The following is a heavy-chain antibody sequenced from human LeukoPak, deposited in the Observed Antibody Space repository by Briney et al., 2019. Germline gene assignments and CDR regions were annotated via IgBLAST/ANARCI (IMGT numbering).Heavy chain of an antibody. CDR2: INNSGRT. D-gene: IGHD3-10*01. Sequence: PSETLSLTCAVYGGSFSSYSWSWIRQPPGKGLEWIGEINNSGRTTYNPTLKSRVTISVDTSKNQFSLKLRSVTAADTPVYYCARGVRYYYGSGSTINDYWGQGTLVTVSS. CDR3: ARGVRYYYGSGSTINDY. CDR1: GGSFSSYS. V-gene: IGHV4-34*01. J-gene: IGHJ4*02.